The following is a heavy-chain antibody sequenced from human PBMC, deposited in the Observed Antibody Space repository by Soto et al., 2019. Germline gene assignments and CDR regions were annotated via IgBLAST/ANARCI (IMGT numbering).Heavy chain of an antibody. CDR3: ARDRGGYSYGYQVNYYGMDV. CDR1: GGTFSSCA. D-gene: IGHD5-18*01. V-gene: IGHV1-69*13. J-gene: IGHJ6*02. CDR2: IIPIFGTA. Sequence: ASVKVSCKASGGTFSSCAISWVRQAPGQGLEWMGGIIPIFGTANYAQKFQGRVTITADESTSTAYMELSSLRSEDTAVYYCARDRGGYSYGYQVNYYGMDVWGQGTTVTVSS.